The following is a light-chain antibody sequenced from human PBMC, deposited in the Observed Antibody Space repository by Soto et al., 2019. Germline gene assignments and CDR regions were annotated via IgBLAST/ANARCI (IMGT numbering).Light chain of an antibody. CDR3: AAWDDSLNGPV. V-gene: IGLV1-44*01. Sequence: QSVLTQPPSASGTPGQRVTISCSGSSSNIGSNTVNWYQQFPGTAPKLLIYSNNQRPSGVPDRFSGSKSGTSASLAISGLQSEDEADYYWAAWDDSLNGPVCGGGTKRTVL. CDR2: SNN. J-gene: IGLJ3*02. CDR1: SSNIGSNT.